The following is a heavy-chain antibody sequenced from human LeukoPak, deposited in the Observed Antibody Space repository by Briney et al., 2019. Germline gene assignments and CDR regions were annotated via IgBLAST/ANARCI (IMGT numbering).Heavy chain of an antibody. Sequence: SEALSLTCAVSGYSISSGHYWGWIRQPPGKGLEGIGTIYHSGSTYYNPSLRSRVTISVDTSKNQFSLKISSVTAADTAVYYCTRKHVRYFDWLSDNLFDPWGQGTLVTVSS. J-gene: IGHJ5*02. V-gene: IGHV4-38-2*01. CDR3: TRKHVRYFDWLSDNLFDP. D-gene: IGHD3-9*01. CDR1: GYSISSGHY. CDR2: IYHSGST.